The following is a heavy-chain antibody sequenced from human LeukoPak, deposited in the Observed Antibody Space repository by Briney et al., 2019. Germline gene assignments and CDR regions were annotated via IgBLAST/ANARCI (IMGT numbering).Heavy chain of an antibody. Sequence: QPGGSLRLSCAASGFTVSSNYMSWVRQAPGKGLEWVSVIYSGGSTYYADSVKGRLTISRDNSKNTLYLQMNSLRAEDTAVYYCARALVRGGNTYFDYWGQGTLVTVSS. V-gene: IGHV3-66*01. J-gene: IGHJ4*02. D-gene: IGHD3-10*01. CDR2: IYSGGST. CDR1: GFTVSSNY. CDR3: ARALVRGGNTYFDY.